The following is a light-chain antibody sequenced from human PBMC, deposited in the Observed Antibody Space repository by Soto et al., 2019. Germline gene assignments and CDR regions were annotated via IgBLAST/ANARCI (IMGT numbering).Light chain of an antibody. V-gene: IGKV3-11*01. CDR1: QSVTSF. CDR2: DAS. CDR3: QQRSNWWT. Sequence: ETVLTQSPATLSLSPWERATLSCRASQSVTSFLAWYQQKPGQAPRLLIYDASDRATGVPARFSGSGSGTDFTLTISSLEPEDFAVYYCQQRSNWWTFGQGTKVDIK. J-gene: IGKJ1*01.